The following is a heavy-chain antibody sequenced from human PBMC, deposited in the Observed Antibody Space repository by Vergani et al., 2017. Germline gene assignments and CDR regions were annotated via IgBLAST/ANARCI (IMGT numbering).Heavy chain of an antibody. CDR2: IDRNYGVK. J-gene: IGHJ6*02. CDR3: AKARRPTSIAAAPDV. D-gene: IGHD6-13*01. V-gene: IGHV3-9*03. Sequence: VEAGGGLVQPGGSLRLSCTASGFTFQAFAFHWVRQVSGRGLEWVSGIDRNYGVKNGNSFEGRFSISRDNAKKAVFLQMNNLRAEDMALYYCAKARRPTSIAAAPDVWGQGTTVTVSS. CDR1: GFTFQAFA.